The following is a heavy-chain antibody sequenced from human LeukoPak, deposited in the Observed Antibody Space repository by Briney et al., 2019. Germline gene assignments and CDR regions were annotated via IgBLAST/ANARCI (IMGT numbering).Heavy chain of an antibody. CDR2: ISSSGSTI. Sequence: GGSLRLSCAASGFTFSSYEMNWVRQAPGKGLEWVSYISSSGSTIYYADSVKGRFTISRDNAKNSLYLQMNSLRAEDTAVYYCVVVVAAMDFDYWGQGTLDTVSS. CDR3: VVVVAAMDFDY. J-gene: IGHJ4*02. V-gene: IGHV3-48*03. CDR1: GFTFSSYE. D-gene: IGHD2-15*01.